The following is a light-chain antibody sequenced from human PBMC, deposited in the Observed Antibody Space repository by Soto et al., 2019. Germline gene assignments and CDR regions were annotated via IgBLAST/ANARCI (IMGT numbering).Light chain of an antibody. CDR1: QDIRNS. CDR2: VAS. V-gene: IGKV1-6*01. J-gene: IGKJ1*01. CDR3: LQDYKYPWT. Sequence: AIQMTQSPSSLSASVGDRVTITCRASQDIRNSLGWYQQKPGKAPKVLISVASSLQSVVPSRFSGSGSGTDFTLTISSLQPEDSATYFCLQDYKYPWTFGQGTKVEI.